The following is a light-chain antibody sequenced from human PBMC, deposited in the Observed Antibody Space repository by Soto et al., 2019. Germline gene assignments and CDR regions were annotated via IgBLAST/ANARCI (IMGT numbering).Light chain of an antibody. V-gene: IGLV4-69*02. J-gene: IGLJ3*02. Sequence: QLVLTQSPSASASLGAPVRLTCTLGSGHSNYAIAWHQQRPELGPRFLMRVNTDGSHSKGDGIPDRFSGSRSGGQLYLSISSLQSEEEADYYCHTWGTGSWVFGGGTKLTVL. CDR2: VNTDGSH. CDR3: HTWGTGSWV. CDR1: SGHSNYA.